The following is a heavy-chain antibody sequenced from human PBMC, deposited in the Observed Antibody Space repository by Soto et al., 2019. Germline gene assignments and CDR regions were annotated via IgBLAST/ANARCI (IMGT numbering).Heavy chain of an antibody. CDR3: ARDKVVAATEEVNWFDP. D-gene: IGHD2-15*01. Sequence: GASVKVSCKASGYRFTSYYMHWVRQAPGQGLEWMGIINPSGGSTSYAQKFQGRVTMTRDTSTSTVYMELSSLRSEDTAVYYCARDKVVAATEEVNWFDPWGQGTLVTVSS. J-gene: IGHJ5*02. CDR2: INPSGGST. CDR1: GYRFTSYY. V-gene: IGHV1-46*01.